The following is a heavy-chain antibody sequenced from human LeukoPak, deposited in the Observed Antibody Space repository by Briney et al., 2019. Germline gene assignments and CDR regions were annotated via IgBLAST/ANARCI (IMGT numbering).Heavy chain of an antibody. V-gene: IGHV3-7*02. CDR1: GFTFSSSW. J-gene: IGHJ4*02. Sequence: GGSLRLSCAASGFTFSSSWMSWVRQAPGKGLEWVANIKQDGSEKYYVDSVKGRFTISRDNSKDTLYLQMNSLRPEDTAVYNCVRGVGLYDSIGYFDYWGQGTLVTVSS. CDR2: IKQDGSEK. D-gene: IGHD3-22*01. CDR3: VRGVGLYDSIGYFDY.